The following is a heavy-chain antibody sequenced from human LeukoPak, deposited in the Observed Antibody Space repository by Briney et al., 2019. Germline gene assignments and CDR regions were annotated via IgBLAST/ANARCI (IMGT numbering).Heavy chain of an antibody. D-gene: IGHD4-11*01. V-gene: IGHV3-21*01. J-gene: IGHJ4*02. CDR3: ARDWVGYSNYDY. CDR1: GFTFSSYS. Sequence: GGSLRLSCAASGFTFSSYSMNWVRQAPGKGLEWVSSISSSSSYIYYADSVKGRFTISRDNAKNSLYLQMNSLRAEDTAVYYCARDWVGYSNYDYWGQGTLVTVSS. CDR2: ISSSSSYI.